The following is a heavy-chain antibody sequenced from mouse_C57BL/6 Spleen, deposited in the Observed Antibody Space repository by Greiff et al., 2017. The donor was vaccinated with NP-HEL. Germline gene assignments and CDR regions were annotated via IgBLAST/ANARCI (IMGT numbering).Heavy chain of an antibody. CDR3: VTYYSKPPYAMDY. CDR1: GFSFNTYA. Sequence: EVQVVESGGGLVQPKGSLKLSCAASGFSFNTYAMNWVRQAPGKGLEWVARIRSKSNNYATYYADSVKDRFTISRDDSESMLYLQMNNLKTEDTAMYYCVTYYSKPPYAMDYWGQGTSVTVSS. J-gene: IGHJ4*01. D-gene: IGHD2-5*01. CDR2: IRSKSNNYAT. V-gene: IGHV10-1*01.